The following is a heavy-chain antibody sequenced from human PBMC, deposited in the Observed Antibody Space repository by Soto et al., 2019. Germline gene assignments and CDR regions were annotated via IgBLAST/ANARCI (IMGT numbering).Heavy chain of an antibody. Sequence: QMQLQQWGAGLLKPSETLSLTCAVYGGSFSGYYWSWIRQPPGKGLEWIGELNHSGSTNYNPSLNSRVPISVDTSKTQFSLKLSSVTSADTAVYYCARVTGRYYYGMDVWGPGTTVPVSS. CDR3: ARVTGRYYYGMDV. CDR2: LNHSGST. V-gene: IGHV4-34*01. CDR1: GGSFSGYY. J-gene: IGHJ6*02.